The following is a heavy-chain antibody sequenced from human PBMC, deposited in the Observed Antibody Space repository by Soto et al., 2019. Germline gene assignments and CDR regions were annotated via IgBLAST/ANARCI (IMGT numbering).Heavy chain of an antibody. J-gene: IGHJ4*02. CDR1: GLKFSDAW. V-gene: IGHV3-15*07. CDR2: IKSKGGGETK. CDR3: AWDYSGRFPTDH. D-gene: IGHD4-4*01. Sequence: EVQLVESGGGLVKPGDSLRLSCAVSGLKFSDAWMNWVRQAPGKGLEWVGRIKSKGGGETKDYAAPVKGRFAISRDDSRDTLDLQVSSLKMGDSAVYYCAWDYSGRFPTDHWGEGTLVTVS.